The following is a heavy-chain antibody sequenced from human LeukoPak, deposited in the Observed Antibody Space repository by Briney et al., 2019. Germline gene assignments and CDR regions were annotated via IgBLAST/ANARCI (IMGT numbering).Heavy chain of an antibody. CDR1: GGSISSYY. V-gene: IGHV4-59*01. CDR3: ARGHSFGYGWFDP. J-gene: IGHJ5*02. D-gene: IGHD5-18*01. Sequence: SETLSLTCTVSGGSISSYYWSWSRQPPGKGLEWIGYIYSSGSTNYNPSLESRVTISVDTSKNQFSLKLSSVTAADTAVYYCARGHSFGYGWFDPWGQGTLVTVSS. CDR2: IYSSGST.